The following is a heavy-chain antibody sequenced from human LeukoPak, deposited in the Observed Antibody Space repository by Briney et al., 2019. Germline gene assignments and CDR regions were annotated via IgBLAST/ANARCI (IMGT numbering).Heavy chain of an antibody. Sequence: SQTLSLTCTVSGGSISSGSYCWSWIRQPAGKGLEWIGRIYTSGGTNYNPSLKSRVTISVDTSKNQFSLKLSSVTAADTAVYYCARFSDDAFDIWGQGTMVTVSS. J-gene: IGHJ3*02. CDR1: GGSISSGSYC. CDR3: ARFSDDAFDI. V-gene: IGHV4-61*02. CDR2: IYTSGGT.